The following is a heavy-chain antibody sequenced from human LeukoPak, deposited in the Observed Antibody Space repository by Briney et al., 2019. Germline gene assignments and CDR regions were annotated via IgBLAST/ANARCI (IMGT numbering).Heavy chain of an antibody. CDR2: ISYDGSNK. V-gene: IGHV3-30*03. CDR3: ARAKTVTTSRFDY. Sequence: PWGALRPSRAASGFTFSSYCLHWVRQGPGQGVGGVAVISYDGSNKYYADSVKGRFTISRDNSKNTLYLQMNSLRAEDTAVYYCARAKTVTTSRFDYWGQGTLVTVSS. CDR1: GFTFSSYC. J-gene: IGHJ4*02. D-gene: IGHD4-17*01.